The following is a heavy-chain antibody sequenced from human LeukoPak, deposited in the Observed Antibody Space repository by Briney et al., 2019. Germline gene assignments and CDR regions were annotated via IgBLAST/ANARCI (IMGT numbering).Heavy chain of an antibody. J-gene: IGHJ5*02. CDR3: ARVRYFDWLLYPYNWFDP. CDR1: GGSISSYY. V-gene: IGHV4-59*08. CDR2: IYYSGST. D-gene: IGHD3-9*01. Sequence: SETLSLTCTVSGGSISSYYWSWIRQPPGKGLEWIGYIYYSGSTNYNRSLKSRVTISVDTSKNQFSLKLSSVTAADTAVYYCARVRYFDWLLYPYNWFDPWGQGTLVTVSS.